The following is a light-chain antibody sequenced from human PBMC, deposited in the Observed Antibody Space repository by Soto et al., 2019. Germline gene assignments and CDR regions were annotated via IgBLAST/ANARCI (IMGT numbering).Light chain of an antibody. CDR2: KAS. Sequence: DIPMTQSPSTLSASVGDRVTITCRASQSISSWLAWYQQKPGKAPKLLIYKASSLESGVSSRFSGSGSGTEFTLTISSLQPDDFATYYCQQYNSFSLWTFGQGTKVEIK. J-gene: IGKJ1*01. CDR3: QQYNSFSLWT. CDR1: QSISSW. V-gene: IGKV1-5*03.